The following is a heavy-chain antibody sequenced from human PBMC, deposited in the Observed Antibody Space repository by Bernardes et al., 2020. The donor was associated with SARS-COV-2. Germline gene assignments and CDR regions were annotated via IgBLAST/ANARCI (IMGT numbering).Heavy chain of an antibody. J-gene: IGHJ4*02. V-gene: IGHV4-61*02. CDR3: AREDRWGRTLDY. Sequence: SETLSLTCTVSGGSINSGNYYWSWIRQPAGQGLDWIGRIYTSETTNYSPSLKSRVTILVYTSKNQLSLKLSSVTAADTAVYYCAREDRWGRTLDYWGQGTPVTVSS. D-gene: IGHD3-16*01. CDR2: IYTSETT. CDR1: GGSINSGNYY.